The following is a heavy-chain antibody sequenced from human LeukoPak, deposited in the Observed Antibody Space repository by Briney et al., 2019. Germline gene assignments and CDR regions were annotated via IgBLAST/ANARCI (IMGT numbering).Heavy chain of an antibody. D-gene: IGHD2-2*01. CDR3: AREEDCSSTSCYVV. V-gene: IGHV4-34*01. CDR1: GGSFSGYC. CDR2: INHSGST. Sequence: PSETLSLTCAVYGGSFSGYCWSWIRQPPGKGLEWIGEINHSGSTNYNPSLKSRVTISVDTSKNQFSLKLSSVTAADTAVYYCAREEDCSSTSCYVVWGKGTTVTVSS. J-gene: IGHJ6*04.